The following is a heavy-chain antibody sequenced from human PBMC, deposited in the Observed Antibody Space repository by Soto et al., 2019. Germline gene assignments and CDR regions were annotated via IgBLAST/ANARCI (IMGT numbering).Heavy chain of an antibody. Sequence: PSETLSLTCTVSGVSISSYYWSWIRQPPGKGLEWIGYIYYSGSTNYNPSLKSRVTISVDTSKNQFSLKLSSVTAADTAVYYCARDFMTDDAFDIWGQGTMVTVSS. J-gene: IGHJ3*02. D-gene: IGHD2-21*02. V-gene: IGHV4-59*01. CDR3: ARDFMTDDAFDI. CDR1: GVSISSYY. CDR2: IYYSGST.